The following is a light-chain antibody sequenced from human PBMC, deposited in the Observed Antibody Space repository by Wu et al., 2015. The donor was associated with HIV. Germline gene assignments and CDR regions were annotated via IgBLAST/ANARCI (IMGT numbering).Light chain of an antibody. CDR3: QQYDNWPPLYS. CDR2: DAT. CDR1: QSVSSSY. V-gene: IGKV3-15*01. J-gene: IGKJ2*03. Sequence: EIVLTQSPGTLSLSPGERATLSCRASQSVSSSYLAWYQQKSGQAPRLLIYDATTRATGAPARFSGSGFGTDFTLTISGLQSEDFALYYCQQYDNWPPLYSFGQGTKLEIK.